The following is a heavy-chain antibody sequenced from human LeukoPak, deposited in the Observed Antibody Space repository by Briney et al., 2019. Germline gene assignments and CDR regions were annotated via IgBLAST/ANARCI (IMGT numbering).Heavy chain of an antibody. CDR2: FSGSGGST. V-gene: IGHV3-23*01. D-gene: IGHD3-10*01. Sequence: PGGSLRLSCAASGFTFSSYAMSWVRQAPGKGLECISGFSGSGGSTYYADSVKGRFTISRDNSKNTLYLQMNSLRAEDTAVYYXXXXXXXXXXXXEFNVKLPRPIRHYYFDSWGQGTLVTVSS. CDR3: XXXXXXXXXXXEFNVKLPRPIRHYYFDS. CDR1: GFTFSSYA. J-gene: IGHJ4*02.